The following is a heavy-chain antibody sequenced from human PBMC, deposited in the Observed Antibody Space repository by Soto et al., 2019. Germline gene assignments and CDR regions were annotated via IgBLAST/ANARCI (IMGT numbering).Heavy chain of an antibody. J-gene: IGHJ6*02. D-gene: IGHD2-15*01. CDR1: GGTFSSST. Sequence: GASVKVSCKASGGTFSSSTISWVRQAPGQGLEWMGRIIPILGIANYAQKFQGRVTITADKSTSTAYMELSSLRSEDTAVYYCARTYCSGGSCSGQTSYYYGMDVWGQGTTVTVSS. CDR3: ARTYCSGGSCSGQTSYYYGMDV. V-gene: IGHV1-69*02. CDR2: IIPILGIA.